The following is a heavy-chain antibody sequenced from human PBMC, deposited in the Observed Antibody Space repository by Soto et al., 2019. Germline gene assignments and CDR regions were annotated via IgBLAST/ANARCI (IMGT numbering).Heavy chain of an antibody. J-gene: IGHJ4*02. D-gene: IGHD5-18*01. CDR3: VSDRGYGHASVPYS. CDR2: ISYDGSLQ. CDR1: GFAFSSYG. Sequence: QARLVESGGGVVQPGRSLRLSCAASGFAFSSYGMHWVRQARGTGLEWVAVISYDGSLQHYADSVKGRFTISRDNSKNMVLLQMSSLRAEDTAVYYCVSDRGYGHASVPYSWGQGTLVSVSS. V-gene: IGHV3-30*03.